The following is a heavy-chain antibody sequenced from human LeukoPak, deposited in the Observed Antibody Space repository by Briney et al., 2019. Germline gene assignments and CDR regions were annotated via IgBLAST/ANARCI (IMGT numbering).Heavy chain of an antibody. CDR2: VDPEDGET. V-gene: IGHV1-69-2*01. Sequence: GASVKVSCKTSGYTFTDYYMHWVQQAPGKGLEWMGRVDPEDGETIYAEKFQGRVTITADTSTDTAYMELSSLRSEDTAVYYCATGSRWLQLEGDYWGQGTLVTVSS. D-gene: IGHD5-24*01. J-gene: IGHJ4*02. CDR1: GYTFTDYY. CDR3: ATGSRWLQLEGDY.